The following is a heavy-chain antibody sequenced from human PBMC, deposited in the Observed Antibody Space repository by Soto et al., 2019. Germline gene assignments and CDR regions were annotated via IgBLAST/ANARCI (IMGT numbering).Heavy chain of an antibody. J-gene: IGHJ6*03. CDR1: GYSFTSYW. V-gene: IGHV5-51*01. D-gene: IGHD2-2*01. CDR3: ALCSSNSEDYYYYMDV. Sequence: PGESLKISCKGSGYSFTSYWIGWVRQMPGKGLGWMGIIYPGDSDTRYSPSFQGQVTISADKSISTAYLQWSSLKASDTAMYYCALCSSNSEDYYYYMDVWGKGTTVTVSS. CDR2: IYPGDSDT.